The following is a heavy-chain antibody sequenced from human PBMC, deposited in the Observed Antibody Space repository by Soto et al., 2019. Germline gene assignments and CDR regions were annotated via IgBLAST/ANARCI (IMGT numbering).Heavy chain of an antibody. D-gene: IGHD6-13*01. CDR3: ARDHRVAAAWNNWFDL. CDR2: ITPNSGGT. J-gene: IGHJ5*02. Sequence: ASVKVSCKASGYTFTGYDMHWVRQAPGQGLEWMGWITPNSGGTNYAQKFQGWVTMTRDTSISTAYMELSRLRSDDTAVYYCARDHRVAAAWNNWFDLWGQGTLVTVSS. V-gene: IGHV1-2*04. CDR1: GYTFTGYD.